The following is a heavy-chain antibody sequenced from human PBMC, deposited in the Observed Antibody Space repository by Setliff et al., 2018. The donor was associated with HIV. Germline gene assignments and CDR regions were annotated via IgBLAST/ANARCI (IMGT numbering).Heavy chain of an antibody. CDR3: ARGATMIVVVSGTFDAFDI. J-gene: IGHJ3*02. V-gene: IGHV3-48*03. CDR1: GFTFDDYE. D-gene: IGHD3-22*01. Sequence: GGSLRLSCAASGFTFDDYEMNWVRQAPGKGLEWVSYISSSGSTIYYADSVKGRFTISRDNAKNSLYLQMNSLRAEDTAVYYCARGATMIVVVSGTFDAFDIWGQGTMVTVSS. CDR2: ISSSGSTI.